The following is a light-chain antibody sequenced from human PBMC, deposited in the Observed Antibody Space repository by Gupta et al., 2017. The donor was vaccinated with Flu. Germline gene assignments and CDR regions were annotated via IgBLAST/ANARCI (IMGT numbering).Light chain of an antibody. CDR2: ART. Sequence: DIQMTQSPSSLSASVGDRVTVACRASQTVDRYLNWYQHKPGRAPQLLIYARTTLQSGVPSRFSDGAYGTDFTLTISGLQPEDSAIYYCLQSYSMPRTFGQGTKVEI. CDR3: LQSYSMPRT. J-gene: IGKJ1*01. V-gene: IGKV1-39*01. CDR1: QTVDRY.